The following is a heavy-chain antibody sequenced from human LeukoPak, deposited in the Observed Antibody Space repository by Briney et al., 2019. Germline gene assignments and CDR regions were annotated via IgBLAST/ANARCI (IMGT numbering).Heavy chain of an antibody. CDR1: GGSFTAFY. Sequence: SETLSLTCNVYGGSFTAFYWSWIRQPPGKGLEWIGEVNHSGTTNYNPSLKSRVTLSVDTSKNQFSLKLSSVTAADTAVYYCARGAYCSSINCYGFDYWAREPKSPPPQ. V-gene: IGHV4-34*01. J-gene: IGHJ4*02. CDR2: VNHSGTT. CDR3: ARGAYCSSINCYGFDY. D-gene: IGHD2-2*01.